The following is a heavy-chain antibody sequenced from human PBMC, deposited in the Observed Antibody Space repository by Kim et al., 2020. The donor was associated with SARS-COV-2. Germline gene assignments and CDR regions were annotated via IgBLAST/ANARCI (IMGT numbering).Heavy chain of an antibody. D-gene: IGHD1-26*01. V-gene: IGHV3-49*04. CDR1: GFTFGDYS. CDR2: IKSKIHGDTT. CDR3: TREYGGSSEY. J-gene: IGHJ4*02. Sequence: GGSLRLSCTTSGFTFGDYSVAWVRQAPGKGLEWVGFIKSKIHGDTTELAAPVRDRFTISRDDSKNIAHLQMNSLKTEDTAAYYCTREYGGSSEYWGQGTLITVSS.